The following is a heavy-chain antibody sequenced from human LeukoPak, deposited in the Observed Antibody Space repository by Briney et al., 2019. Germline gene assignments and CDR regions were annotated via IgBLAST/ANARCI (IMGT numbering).Heavy chain of an antibody. Sequence: GGSLRLSCAASGFTFSSYEMNWVRQAPGKGLEWVSYISSSGSTIYYADSVKGRFTISRDNAKNSLYLQMNSLRAEDTAVYYCARDGTRYYYYYMDVWGKGTTVTVSS. D-gene: IGHD1-1*01. CDR1: GFTFSSYE. CDR3: ARDGTRYYYYYMDV. CDR2: ISSSGSTI. J-gene: IGHJ6*03. V-gene: IGHV3-48*03.